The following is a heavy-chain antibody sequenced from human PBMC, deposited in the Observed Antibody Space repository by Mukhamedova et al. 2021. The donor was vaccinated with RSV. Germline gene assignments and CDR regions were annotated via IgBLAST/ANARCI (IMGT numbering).Heavy chain of an antibody. Sequence: VRQTPGKGLEWVAVIWDDGGYKFYSDAVKGRFTISRDKSKNLVYLEMNSLRAEDTAWYYCAKDLFSGTTEAFDIWGQATMVTASS. J-gene: IGHJ3*02. CDR2: IWDDGGYK. CDR3: AKDLFSGTTEAFDI. D-gene: IGHD1-1*01. V-gene: IGHV3-33*03.